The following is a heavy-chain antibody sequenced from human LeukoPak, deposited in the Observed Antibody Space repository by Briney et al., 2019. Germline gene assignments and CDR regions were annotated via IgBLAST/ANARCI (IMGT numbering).Heavy chain of an antibody. CDR2: INHSGST. J-gene: IGHJ5*02. D-gene: IGHD5-18*01. CDR1: RGSFSGYY. CDR3: ARVNMGIQLWSEDP. Sequence: EPSETLSLTCAVYRGSFSGYYWSWIRQPPGKGLDWIGEINHSGSTNYNPSLKSRVTISVDTSKNQFSLKLSSVTAADTAVYSCARVNMGIQLWSEDPWGQGTLVTVSS. V-gene: IGHV4-34*01.